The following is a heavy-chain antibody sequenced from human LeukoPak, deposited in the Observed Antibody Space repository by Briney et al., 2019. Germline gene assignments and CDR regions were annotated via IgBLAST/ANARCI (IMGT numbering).Heavy chain of an antibody. Sequence: PSETLSLTCTVSGGSISSYYWSWIRQPPGKGLEWLGYIYYSGSTNYNPSLKSRVTISVDTSKNQFSLKLGSVTAADTAVYYCARVTRPGGIAAAGTPNWFDPWGQGTLVTVSS. CDR3: ARVTRPGGIAAAGTPNWFDP. D-gene: IGHD6-13*01. CDR1: GGSISSYY. J-gene: IGHJ5*02. V-gene: IGHV4-59*01. CDR2: IYYSGST.